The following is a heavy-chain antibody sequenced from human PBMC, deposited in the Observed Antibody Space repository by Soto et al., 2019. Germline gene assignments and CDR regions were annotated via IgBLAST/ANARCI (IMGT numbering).Heavy chain of an antibody. D-gene: IGHD3-3*01. V-gene: IGHV4-59*01. J-gene: IGHJ5*02. CDR3: ARNIRFANWFDP. CDR2: IYYSGST. CDR1: GGSISSYY. Sequence: PSETLSLTCTVSGGSISSYYWSWIRQPPGKGLEWIGYIYYSGSTNYNPSLKSRVTISVDTSKNQFSLKLSSVTAADTAVYYCARNIRFANWFDPWGQGTLVTVSS.